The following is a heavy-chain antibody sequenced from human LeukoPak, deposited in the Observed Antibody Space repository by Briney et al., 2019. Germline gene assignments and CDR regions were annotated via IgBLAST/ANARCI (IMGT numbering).Heavy chain of an antibody. Sequence: PSETLSLTCTVSGGSISSGGYYWSWLRQHPGKGLEWIGYIYYSGSTYYNPSLKSRVTISVATSKNQFSLKLSSVTAADTAVYYCARGGYSYGLGYYFDYWGQGTLVTVSS. CDR2: IYYSGST. D-gene: IGHD5-18*01. CDR1: GGSISSGGYY. V-gene: IGHV4-31*03. CDR3: ARGGYSYGLGYYFDY. J-gene: IGHJ4*02.